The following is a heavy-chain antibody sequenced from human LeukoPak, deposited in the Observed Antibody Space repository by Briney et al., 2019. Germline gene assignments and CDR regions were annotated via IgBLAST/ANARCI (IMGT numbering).Heavy chain of an antibody. D-gene: IGHD6-6*01. V-gene: IGHV3-74*01. J-gene: IGHJ6*02. Sequence: GGSLRLSCAGSGFTFSNYWMYWVRQAPGKGLVWVSHVDAHGGSRTYADSVKGRFTISRDNNKKTMYLQMSSLRAEDTAVYYCVRGPSFYYYYYGMDVWGQGTTVTVSS. CDR2: VDAHGGSR. CDR1: GFTFSNYW. CDR3: VRGPSFYYYYYGMDV.